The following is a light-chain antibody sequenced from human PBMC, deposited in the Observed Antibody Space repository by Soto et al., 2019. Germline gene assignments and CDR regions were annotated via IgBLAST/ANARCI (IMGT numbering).Light chain of an antibody. CDR3: SSYAASNNYI. V-gene: IGLV2-8*01. CDR2: EVS. CDR1: SSDVGGYNY. J-gene: IGLJ1*01. Sequence: QSAVTQPPSASETPGQSVTISSTGTSSDVGGYNYVSWYQQHPGKAPKLMIYEVSKRPSGVPDRFSGSKSGNTASLTVSGLQAEDEADYYCSSYAASNNYIFGTGTKVTVL.